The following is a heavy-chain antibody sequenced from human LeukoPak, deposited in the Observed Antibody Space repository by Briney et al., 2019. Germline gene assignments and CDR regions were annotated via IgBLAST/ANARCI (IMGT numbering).Heavy chain of an antibody. CDR2: INPSGGST. CDR1: GYTFTSYY. V-gene: IGHV1-46*03. D-gene: IGHD2/OR15-2a*01. CDR3: ARVLPTKYYFDY. Sequence: GASVTVSCTASGYTFTSYYMHWVRQAPGQGLEWMGIINPSGGSTSYAQKFQGRVTMTRDTSTSTVYMELSSLRSEDTAVYYCARVLPTKYYFDYWGQGTLVTVSS. J-gene: IGHJ4*02.